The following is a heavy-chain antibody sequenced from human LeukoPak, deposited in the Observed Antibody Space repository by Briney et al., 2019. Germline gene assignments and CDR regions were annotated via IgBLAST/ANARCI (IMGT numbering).Heavy chain of an antibody. V-gene: IGHV3-23*01. CDR3: AKGGWTTYVDP. J-gene: IGHJ5*02. CDR2: VRGLTTDT. Sequence: GGSLRLSCTASGLTFRNYAMTWVRQAPGKGLEWVSTVRGLTTDTYYADSVKGRFTISRDNSKNTLYLQMQSLRTEDTALYYCAKGGWTTYVDPWGEATLVTVSS. CDR1: GLTFRNYA. D-gene: IGHD3/OR15-3a*01.